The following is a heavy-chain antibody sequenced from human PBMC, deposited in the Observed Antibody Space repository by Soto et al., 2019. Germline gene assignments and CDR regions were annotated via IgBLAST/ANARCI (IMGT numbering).Heavy chain of an antibody. D-gene: IGHD2-15*01. CDR3: ARDREFHCSGGSCYSGYYYGMDV. V-gene: IGHV4-31*01. Sequence: TMSLTCTLSGGSISSGGYYWSWIRQHPGKGLEWIGCIYYSGSTYYNPSLKSLVTISVDTSKNQFSLELSSVTAADTAVYYCARDREFHCSGGSCYSGYYYGMDVWGQGTTVTVSS. CDR2: IYYSGST. CDR1: GGSISSGGYY. J-gene: IGHJ6*02.